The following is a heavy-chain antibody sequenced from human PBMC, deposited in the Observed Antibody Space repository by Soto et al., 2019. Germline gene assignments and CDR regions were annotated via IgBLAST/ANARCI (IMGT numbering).Heavy chain of an antibody. V-gene: IGHV1-2*02. D-gene: IGHD6-6*01. Sequence: ASVKVSCKASGYTFTDYYVHWVRQAPGQGPVWMAWINPNTGGTKYAQKFQGRITLTRDTSITTAYMELSRLGSDDSAIYYCARDLGYGSSYHYYYYGMDVWGQGTTVTVSS. CDR1: GYTFTDYY. CDR3: ARDLGYGSSYHYYYYGMDV. CDR2: INPNTGGT. J-gene: IGHJ6*02.